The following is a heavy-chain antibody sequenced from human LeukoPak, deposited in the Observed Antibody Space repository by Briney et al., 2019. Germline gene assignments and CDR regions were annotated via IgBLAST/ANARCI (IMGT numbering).Heavy chain of an antibody. Sequence: GGSLRLSCAASGFAFSTYWMHWVRQAPGKGPVWVSRISPDGRDTIYADSVKGRFTMSRDNDKNTLYLQLSSLRAEDTAVYYCARDRVLYFYYGMDVWGQGTTVTVSS. CDR2: ISPDGRDT. CDR1: GFAFSTYW. V-gene: IGHV3-74*01. J-gene: IGHJ6*02. D-gene: IGHD2-21*01. CDR3: ARDRVLYFYYGMDV.